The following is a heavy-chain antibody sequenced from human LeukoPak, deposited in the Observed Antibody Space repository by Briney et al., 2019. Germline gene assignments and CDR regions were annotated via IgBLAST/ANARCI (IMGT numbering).Heavy chain of an antibody. Sequence: SETLSLTCTVSGYSISSGYYWGWIRRPPGKGLEWIGSIYHSGSTYYNPSLKSRVTISVDTSKNQFSLKLSSVTAADTAVYYCARVNIVVVPETFDYWGQGTLVTVSS. D-gene: IGHD2-2*01. CDR2: IYHSGST. CDR3: ARVNIVVVPETFDY. CDR1: GYSISSGYY. V-gene: IGHV4-38-2*02. J-gene: IGHJ4*02.